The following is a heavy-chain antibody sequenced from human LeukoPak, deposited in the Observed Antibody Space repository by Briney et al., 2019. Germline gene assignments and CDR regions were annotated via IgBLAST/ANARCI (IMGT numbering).Heavy chain of an antibody. Sequence: GASVKVSCKASGYTFTGYYIHWVRQAPGQGLEWMGWINPNSGGTNYAQKFQGRVTMTRDTSISTAYMELSRLTSDDTAVYYCAKSLYGSGSYWDPNFDYWGQGTLVTVSS. V-gene: IGHV1-2*02. CDR2: INPNSGGT. CDR1: GYTFTGYY. D-gene: IGHD3-10*01. CDR3: AKSLYGSGSYWDPNFDY. J-gene: IGHJ4*02.